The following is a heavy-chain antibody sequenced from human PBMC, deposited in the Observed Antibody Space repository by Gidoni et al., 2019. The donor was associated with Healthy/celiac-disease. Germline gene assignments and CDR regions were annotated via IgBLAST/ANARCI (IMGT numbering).Heavy chain of an antibody. CDR3: AHRQNNEQLVHHYFDY. V-gene: IGHV2-5*01. CDR2: K. D-gene: IGHD6-13*01. Sequence: KRYSPSLKSRLTITKDTSKNQVVLTMTNMDPVDTATYYCAHRQNNEQLVHHYFDYWGQGTLVTVSS. J-gene: IGHJ4*02.